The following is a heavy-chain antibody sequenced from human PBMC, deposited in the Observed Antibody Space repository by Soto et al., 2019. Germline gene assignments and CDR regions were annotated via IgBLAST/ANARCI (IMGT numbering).Heavy chain of an antibody. CDR2: ISGSGGST. Sequence: VGSLRLSCAASVFTFSSYAMSCVRQAPGKWLEWVSAISGSGGSTYYADSVKGRFTISRDNSKNTLYLQMNSLRAEDTAVYYCAKQGWLQFFHYWGQGTLVTVSS. CDR1: VFTFSSYA. CDR3: AKQGWLQFFHY. V-gene: IGHV3-23*01. D-gene: IGHD5-12*01. J-gene: IGHJ4*02.